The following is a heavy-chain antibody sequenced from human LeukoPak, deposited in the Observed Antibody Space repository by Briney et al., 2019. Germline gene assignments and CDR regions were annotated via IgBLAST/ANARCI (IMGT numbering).Heavy chain of an antibody. J-gene: IGHJ4*02. CDR1: GGSISSSSYY. Sequence: PSETLSLTCTVSGGSISSSSYYWGWIRQPPGKGLEWIGSIYYSGSTYYNPSLKSRVTISVDTSKNQFSLKLSSVTAADTAVYYCARRYCSGGSCAYFDYWGQGTLVTVSS. CDR3: ARRYCSGGSCAYFDY. V-gene: IGHV4-39*01. D-gene: IGHD2-15*01. CDR2: IYYSGST.